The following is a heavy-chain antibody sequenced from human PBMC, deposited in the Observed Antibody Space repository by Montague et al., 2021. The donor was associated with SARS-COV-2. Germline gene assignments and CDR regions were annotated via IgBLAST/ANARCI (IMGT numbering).Heavy chain of an antibody. CDR3: ARLTAGYCSGGSCYWGTGFDY. CDR2: IYHSGST. J-gene: IGHJ4*02. V-gene: IGHV4-4*02. D-gene: IGHD2-15*01. Sequence: SETLSLTCAVSGGSISSSNWWSWVRQPPGKGLEWIGEIYHSGSTYYNPSLKSRVTISVDTSKNQFSLKLSSVTAADTAVYYCARLTAGYCSGGSCYWGTGFDYWGQGTLVTVSS. CDR1: GGSISSSNW.